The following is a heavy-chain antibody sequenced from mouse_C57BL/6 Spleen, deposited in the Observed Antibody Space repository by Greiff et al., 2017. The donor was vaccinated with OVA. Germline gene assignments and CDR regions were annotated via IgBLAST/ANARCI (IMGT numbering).Heavy chain of an antibody. CDR1: GYTFTSYW. V-gene: IGHV1-69*01. J-gene: IGHJ3*01. Sequence: LQQPGAELVMPGASVKLSCKASGYTFTSYWMHWVKQRPGQGLEWIGEIDPSDSYTNYNQKFKGKSTLTVDKSSSTAYMQLSSLTSEDSAVYYCASYYGSSPFAYWGQGTLVTVSA. CDR3: ASYYGSSPFAY. CDR2: IDPSDSYT. D-gene: IGHD1-1*01.